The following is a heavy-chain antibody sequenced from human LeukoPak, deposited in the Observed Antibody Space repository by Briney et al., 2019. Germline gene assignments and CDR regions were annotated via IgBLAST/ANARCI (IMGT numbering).Heavy chain of an antibody. V-gene: IGHV3-23*01. D-gene: IGHD3-10*01. CDR2: ISGSGGST. CDR3: AKDRESLWFGELLYFDY. J-gene: IGHJ4*02. CDR1: GFTFSSYA. Sequence: PGGSLRLSCAASGFTFSSYAMSWVRQAPGKGLEWVSAISGSGGSTYYADSVRGRFTTSRDNSKNTLYLQMNSLRAEDTAVYYCAKDRESLWFGELLYFDYWGQGTLVTVSS.